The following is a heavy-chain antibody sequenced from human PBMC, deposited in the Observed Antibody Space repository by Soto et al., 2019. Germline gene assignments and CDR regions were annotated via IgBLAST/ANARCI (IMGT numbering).Heavy chain of an antibody. V-gene: IGHV1-69*01. CDR1: GDTFSSYA. CDR2: IIPMFGTA. J-gene: IGHJ4*02. D-gene: IGHD3-22*01. CDR3: ARVGPAHYYDSSGYYSPLDY. Sequence: QVQLVQSGAEVQKPGSSVKVSCKAPGDTFSSYAINWVRQAPGQGLEWMGGIIPMFGTANYAQKFKGRVTITAGESTSTVYMELSSLRSEDTAVYYCARVGPAHYYDSSGYYSPLDYWGQGTLVTVSS.